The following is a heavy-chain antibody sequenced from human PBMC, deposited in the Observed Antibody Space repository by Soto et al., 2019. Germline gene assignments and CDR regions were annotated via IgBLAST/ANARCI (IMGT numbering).Heavy chain of an antibody. CDR3: AREGEDYYYYGMDV. CDR1: GSTFSSYA. CDR2: ISYDGSNK. J-gene: IGHJ6*02. V-gene: IGHV3-30-3*01. Sequence: GGSLRLSCAASGSTFSSYAMHWVRQAPGKGLEWVAVISYDGSNKYYADSVKGRFTISRDNSKNTLYLQMNSLRAEDTAVYYCAREGEDYYYYGMDVWGQGTTVTVSS. D-gene: IGHD3-10*01.